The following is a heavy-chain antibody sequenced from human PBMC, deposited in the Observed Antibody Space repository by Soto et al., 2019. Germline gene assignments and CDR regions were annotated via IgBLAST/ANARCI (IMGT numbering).Heavy chain of an antibody. J-gene: IGHJ6*03. CDR1: GFTVSSNY. Sequence: GWSLRLSCAGSGFTVSSNYMSWVRQAPGKGLEWVSFLYSGGSTYYADSVKGRFTISRHNSKNTMYLQMNSLRAEDTAVYYCASSGTKGYYYYYMDVWGKGTTVTVSS. CDR2: LYSGGST. V-gene: IGHV3-53*04. CDR3: ASSGTKGYYYYYMDV. D-gene: IGHD1-1*01.